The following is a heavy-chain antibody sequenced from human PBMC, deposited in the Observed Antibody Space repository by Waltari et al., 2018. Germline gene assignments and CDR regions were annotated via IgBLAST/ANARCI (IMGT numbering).Heavy chain of an antibody. Sequence: EVQLLESGGGLVQPGGSLRLSCAASGFTFSSYAMSWVRQAPGKGLEWVSAISGSGGSTYYADSVKGRFTISRDNSKNTLYLQMNSLRAEDTAVYYCAKDHHIVGDPPNWFDPWGQGTLVTVSS. J-gene: IGHJ5*02. D-gene: IGHD1-26*01. V-gene: IGHV3-23*01. CDR2: ISGSGGST. CDR1: GFTFSSYA. CDR3: AKDHHIVGDPPNWFDP.